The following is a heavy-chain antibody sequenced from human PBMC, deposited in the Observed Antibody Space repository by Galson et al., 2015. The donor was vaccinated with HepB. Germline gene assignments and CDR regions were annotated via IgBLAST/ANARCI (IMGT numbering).Heavy chain of an antibody. CDR1: GFTFSSYS. Sequence: SLRLSCAASGFTFSSYSMNWVRQAPGKGLEWVSYISSSSSTIYYADSVKGRFTISRDNAKNSLYLQMNSLRAEDTAVYYCARDGGADCSSTSCYVSDYYYYGMDVWGQGTTVTVSS. D-gene: IGHD2-2*01. V-gene: IGHV3-48*01. J-gene: IGHJ6*02. CDR3: ARDGGADCSSTSCYVSDYYYYGMDV. CDR2: ISSSSSTI.